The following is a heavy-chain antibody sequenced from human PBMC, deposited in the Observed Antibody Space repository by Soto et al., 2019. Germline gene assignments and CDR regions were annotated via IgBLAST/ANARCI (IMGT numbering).Heavy chain of an antibody. CDR1: DYTFTNYW. J-gene: IGHJ4*02. CDR2: VYPGDSDT. CDR3: ARTFIWFGELSFDF. V-gene: IGHV5-51*01. Sequence: ESLKISCQGYDYTFTNYWIAWVRHMPGKGLEWMGVVYPGDSDTRYSPSFEGQVTISADKSINTAYLQWSSLKASDIATYYCARTFIWFGELSFDFWGQGTVVTVSS. D-gene: IGHD3-10*01.